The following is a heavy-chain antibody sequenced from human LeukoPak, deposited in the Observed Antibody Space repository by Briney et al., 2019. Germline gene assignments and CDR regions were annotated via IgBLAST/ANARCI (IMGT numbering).Heavy chain of an antibody. Sequence: ASVKVSCKASGYTFTSYGISWVRQAPGQGLEWMGWINPNSGGTNYAQKFQGRVTMTRDTSISTAYLELSRLRSDDTAVYYCARALSLTDDYWGQGTLVTVSS. V-gene: IGHV1-2*02. CDR2: INPNSGGT. CDR3: ARALSLTDDY. J-gene: IGHJ4*02. CDR1: GYTFTSYG. D-gene: IGHD7-27*01.